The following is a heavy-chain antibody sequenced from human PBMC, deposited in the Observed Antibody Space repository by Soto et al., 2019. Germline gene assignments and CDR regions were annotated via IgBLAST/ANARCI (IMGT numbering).Heavy chain of an antibody. V-gene: IGHV6-1*01. D-gene: IGHD6-13*01. J-gene: IGHJ6*02. Sequence: PSQTLSLTCAISGDSVSSNSAAWNWIRQSPSRGLDWLGRTYYRSKWYNDYAVSVKSRITINPDTSKNQFSLQLNSVTPEDTAVYYCARAEGTAAAGSYYYGMDVWGQGTTVTVSS. CDR3: ARAEGTAAAGSYYYGMDV. CDR2: TYYRSKWYN. CDR1: GDSVSSNSAA.